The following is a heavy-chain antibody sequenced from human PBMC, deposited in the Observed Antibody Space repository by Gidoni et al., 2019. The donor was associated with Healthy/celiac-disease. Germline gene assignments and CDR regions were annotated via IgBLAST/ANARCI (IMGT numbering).Heavy chain of an antibody. V-gene: IGHV4-61*02. CDR3: ARADYSREYYYYYYYMDV. Sequence: QVQLQESGPGLVKPSQTLSLTCTVSGGSISSGSYYWSWIRQPAGKGLEWIGRIYTSGSTNYNPSLKSRVTISVDTSKNQFSLKLSSVTAADTAVYYCARADYSREYYYYYYYMDVWGKGTTVTVSS. CDR1: GGSISSGSYY. J-gene: IGHJ6*03. D-gene: IGHD4-4*01. CDR2: IYTSGST.